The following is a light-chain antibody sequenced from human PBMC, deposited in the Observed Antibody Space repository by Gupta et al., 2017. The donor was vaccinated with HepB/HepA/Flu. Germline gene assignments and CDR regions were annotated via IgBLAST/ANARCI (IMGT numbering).Light chain of an antibody. CDR3: QGWDSSSDHPVV. Sequence: SYVLTQPPSESVAPGKTARITCGGNNIGSKSVHWYQQKPGQAPVLVVYDDSDRPTGIPERFSGSNSGNTATLTISRVEAGDEADYYCQGWDSSSDHPVVFGGGTKLTVL. V-gene: IGLV3-21*03. J-gene: IGLJ2*01. CDR2: DDS. CDR1: NIGSKS.